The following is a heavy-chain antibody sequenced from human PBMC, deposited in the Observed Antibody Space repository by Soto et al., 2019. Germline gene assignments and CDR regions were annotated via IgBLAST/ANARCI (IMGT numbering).Heavy chain of an antibody. CDR1: GGSISTRSSY. CDR2: IYYSGNT. Sequence: SETLSLTCTVSGGSISTRSSYWGWIRQPPGKGLEWIGYIYYSGNTNYNPSLKSRVTISVDTSKNQFSLKLSSVTAADTAVYYCARIWGMITFGGVIPYGFDPWGQGTLVTVSS. V-gene: IGHV4-61*05. CDR3: ARIWGMITFGGVIPYGFDP. J-gene: IGHJ5*02. D-gene: IGHD3-16*02.